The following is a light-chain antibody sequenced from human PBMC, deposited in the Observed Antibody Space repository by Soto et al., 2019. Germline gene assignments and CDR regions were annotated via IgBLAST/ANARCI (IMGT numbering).Light chain of an antibody. J-gene: IGLJ3*02. V-gene: IGLV2-14*01. CDR2: EVS. CDR1: SSDVGGYNY. Sequence: QSALTQPASVSASPGQSITISCTGTSSDVGGYNYVSWYQQHPGKAPKLMIYEVSDRPSGVSNRFSGSKSGNTASLTISGLQAEDEADYYCSSYTRTNTWVFGGGTKVTVL. CDR3: SSYTRTNTWV.